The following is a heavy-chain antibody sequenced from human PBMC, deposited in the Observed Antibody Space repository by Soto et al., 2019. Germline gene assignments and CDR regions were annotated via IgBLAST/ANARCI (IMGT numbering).Heavy chain of an antibody. CDR3: AREAPVAGSVFDY. D-gene: IGHD6-19*01. J-gene: IGHJ4*02. CDR2: IYYSGST. V-gene: IGHV4-59*01. Sequence: PSETLSLTCTVSGGSISGYYWTWIRQPPGKGLEWIGYIYYSGSTYYNPSLKSRVIISLDTSKNHFSLKLNSVTAADTAAYYCAREAPVAGSVFDYWGQGTLVTVSS. CDR1: GGSISGYY.